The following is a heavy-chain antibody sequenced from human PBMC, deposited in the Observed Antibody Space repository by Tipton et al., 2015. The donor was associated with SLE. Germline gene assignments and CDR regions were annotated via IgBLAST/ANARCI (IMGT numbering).Heavy chain of an antibody. CDR2: ISSSSRYI. D-gene: IGHD3-10*01. CDR1: GFIFSDYS. J-gene: IGHJ5*02. Sequence: SLRLSCAASGFIFSDYSMHWVRQAPGKGLEWVSSISSSSRYIYHAESLKGRFTISRDNAKNSLYLQMNSLRVEDTAVYFCAGDDYASGITWGQGTLVTVSS. CDR3: AGDDYASGIT. V-gene: IGHV3-21*03.